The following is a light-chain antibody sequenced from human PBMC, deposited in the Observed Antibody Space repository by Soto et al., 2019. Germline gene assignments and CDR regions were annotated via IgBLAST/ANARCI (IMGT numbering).Light chain of an antibody. CDR1: QTISNY. V-gene: IGKV1-39*01. J-gene: IGKJ2*01. Sequence: DIQMPQSPSSLSVSVGDRVTITCRASQTISNYLNWYQQKPGTAPQLLMYASFNLQSGVPSRFSGSGSGTDFTLTISSLQPEDFATYYCQQSYSTPYTVGQGTNLEI. CDR2: ASF. CDR3: QQSYSTPYT.